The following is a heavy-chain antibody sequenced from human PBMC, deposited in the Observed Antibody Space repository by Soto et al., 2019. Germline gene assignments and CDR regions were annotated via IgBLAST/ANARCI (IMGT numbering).Heavy chain of an antibody. D-gene: IGHD3-3*01. CDR2: INPSGGST. CDR3: ARVRQRVVGRPAGFDY. J-gene: IGHJ4*02. V-gene: IGHV1-46*01. Sequence: ASVKVSCKASGYTFTSYYMHWVRQAPGQGLEWMGIINPSGGSTSYAQKFQGRVTMTRDTSTSTVYMELSSLRSEDTAVYYCARVRQRVVGRPAGFDYWGQGTLVTVSS. CDR1: GYTFTSYY.